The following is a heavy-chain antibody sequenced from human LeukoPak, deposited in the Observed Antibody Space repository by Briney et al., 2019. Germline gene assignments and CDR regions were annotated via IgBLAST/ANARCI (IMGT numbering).Heavy chain of an antibody. D-gene: IGHD6-25*01. CDR2: MNPNSGNT. V-gene: IGHV1-8*01. Sequence: ASVKVSCKASGYTFTTYDINWVRQATGQGLEWMGWMNPNSGNTGYAQDFQGRVTMTRNTSISTAYMELSSLRSEDTAVYYCARPPSSGGYFYYYGMDVWGQGVTVTVSS. CDR3: ARPPSSGGYFYYYGMDV. J-gene: IGHJ6*02. CDR1: GYTFTTYD.